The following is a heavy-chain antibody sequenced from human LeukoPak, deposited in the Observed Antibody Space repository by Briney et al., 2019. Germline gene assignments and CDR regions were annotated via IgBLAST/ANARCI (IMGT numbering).Heavy chain of an antibody. J-gene: IGHJ6*03. V-gene: IGHV5-51*01. CDR3: ARHVQSSSWYGGSRYMDV. D-gene: IGHD6-13*01. Sequence: GESLKISCKGSGYSFTSYWIGWVRQMPGKGLEWMGIIYPGDSDTRYSPSFQGQVTISADKSISTAYLQWSSLKASDTAMYYFARHVQSSSWYGGSRYMDVGGKGTTVTVSS. CDR1: GYSFTSYW. CDR2: IYPGDSDT.